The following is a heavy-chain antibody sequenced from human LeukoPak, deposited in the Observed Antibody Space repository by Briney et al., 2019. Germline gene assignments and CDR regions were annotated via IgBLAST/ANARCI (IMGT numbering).Heavy chain of an antibody. Sequence: SETLSLTCTVSGGLISSGSYYWSWIRQPAGKGLEWIGRIYTSESTNYNPSLESRVTISVDTSKNQFSLKLNSVTAADTAVYYCARANPYYYDSSGYYSLDYWGQGTLVTVSS. CDR1: GGLISSGSYY. D-gene: IGHD3-22*01. CDR3: ARANPYYYDSSGYYSLDY. J-gene: IGHJ4*02. V-gene: IGHV4-61*02. CDR2: IYTSEST.